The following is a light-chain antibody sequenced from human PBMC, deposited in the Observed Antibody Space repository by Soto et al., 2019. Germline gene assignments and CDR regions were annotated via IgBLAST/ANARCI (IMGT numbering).Light chain of an antibody. V-gene: IGKV3-15*01. CDR3: QQYNDWPAMT. Sequence: EIVLTQSPATLSVSRGGRATLSCRASQSVRSNLAWYLQRPGQAPRLLIYGAYTRAPGFPARFSGSGSGTDFTLTISSLQSEDFAVYYCQQYNDWPAMTFGQGTK. J-gene: IGKJ1*01. CDR2: GAY. CDR1: QSVRSN.